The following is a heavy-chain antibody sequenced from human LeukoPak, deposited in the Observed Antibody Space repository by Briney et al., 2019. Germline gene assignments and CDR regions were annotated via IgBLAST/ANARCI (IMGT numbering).Heavy chain of an antibody. CDR1: GGSISSGGYY. J-gene: IGHJ4*02. D-gene: IGHD2-15*01. CDR3: ARERGGQCLDY. Sequence: SETLSLTCTVSGGSISSGGYYWSWIRQHPGKGLEWIGYIYYSGSTYYNPSLKSRVTISVDTSKNQLSLKLSSVTAADTAVYYCARERGGQCLDYWGQGTLVTVSS. CDR2: IYYSGST. V-gene: IGHV4-31*03.